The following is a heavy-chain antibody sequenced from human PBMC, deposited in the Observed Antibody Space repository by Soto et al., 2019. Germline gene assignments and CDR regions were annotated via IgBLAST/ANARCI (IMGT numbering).Heavy chain of an antibody. D-gene: IGHD6-19*01. CDR2: IYHSGST. V-gene: IGHV4-4*02. Sequence: QVQLQESGPGLVKPSGTLSLTCAVSGGSISSSNWWSWVRQPPGKGLEWIGEIYHSGSTNYNPSLKSRVTISVDKSKNQFSLKLSSVTAADTAVYYCASLPTAVAGNRARSIPRSYYFDYWGQGTLVTVSS. CDR1: GGSISSSNW. CDR3: ASLPTAVAGNRARSIPRSYYFDY. J-gene: IGHJ4*02.